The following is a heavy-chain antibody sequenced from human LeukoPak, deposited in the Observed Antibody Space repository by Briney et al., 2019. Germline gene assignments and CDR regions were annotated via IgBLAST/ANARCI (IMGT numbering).Heavy chain of an antibody. V-gene: IGHV3-7*01. Sequence: PGGSLRLSCAVSGFTFSSYWMNWVRQAPGKGLEWVANIKEDGSEKNYVDSVKGRFTISRDNAKNSLYLQMNSLRAEDTALYYCARVGYMDVWGKGTTVTVSS. D-gene: IGHD3-16*01. J-gene: IGHJ6*03. CDR2: IKEDGSEK. CDR1: GFTFSSYW. CDR3: ARVGYMDV.